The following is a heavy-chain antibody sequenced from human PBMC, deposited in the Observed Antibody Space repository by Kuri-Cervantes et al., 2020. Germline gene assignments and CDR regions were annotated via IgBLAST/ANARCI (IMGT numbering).Heavy chain of an antibody. D-gene: IGHD3-22*01. J-gene: IGHJ3*02. CDR2: ITSSSSTI. Sequence: GESLKISCAASGFTFSSYSINWVRQAPGKGLEWVSYITSSSSTIYYADSVKGRFTISRDNAKNSLYLQMNSLRAEDTAVYYCAISHYYDSSGYLAYAFDIWGQGTMVTVSS. CDR3: AISHYYDSSGYLAYAFDI. CDR1: GFTFSSYS. V-gene: IGHV3-48*04.